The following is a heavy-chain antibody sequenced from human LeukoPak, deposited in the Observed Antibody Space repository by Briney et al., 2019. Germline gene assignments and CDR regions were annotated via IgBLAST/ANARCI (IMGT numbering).Heavy chain of an antibody. Sequence: PGGSLRLSCAASGFTVGTKYMSWVRQAPGKGLEWVSVIYSGGRTYYADSVKGRFTISRDNSKNTLYLQMNSLRAEDTAVYYCAREGGATTAIDYWGQGTLVTVSS. V-gene: IGHV3-53*01. J-gene: IGHJ4*02. CDR3: AREGGATTAIDY. CDR1: GFTVGTKY. CDR2: IYSGGRT. D-gene: IGHD1-26*01.